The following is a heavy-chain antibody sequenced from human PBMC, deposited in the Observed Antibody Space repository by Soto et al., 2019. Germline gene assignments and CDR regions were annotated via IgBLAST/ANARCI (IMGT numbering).Heavy chain of an antibody. V-gene: IGHV3-48*01. CDR3: ARDGGYSYGPFDY. CDR1: GFTFSSYS. Sequence: EVQLVESGGGLVQPGGSLRLSCAASGFTFSSYSMNWVRQAPGKGLEWVSYISSSSSTIYYADSVKGRFTISRDNAKNSLYLQRNSLRAEDTAVYSCARDGGYSYGPFDYWGQGTLVTVSS. CDR2: ISSSSSTI. D-gene: IGHD5-18*01. J-gene: IGHJ4*02.